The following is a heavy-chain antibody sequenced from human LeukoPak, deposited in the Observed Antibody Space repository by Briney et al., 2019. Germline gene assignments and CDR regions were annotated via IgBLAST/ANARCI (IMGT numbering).Heavy chain of an antibody. CDR1: GFTFSSYW. V-gene: IGHV3-74*01. CDR2: INNDGSSA. CDR3: ARRGTGHGMDV. Sequence: PGGSLRLSCAASGFTFSSYWMHWVRQAPGKGLVWVSRINNDGSSASYVDSVKGRFTISRDNAKNTLFLQMNSLRAEDTAVYYCARRGTGHGMDVWGQGTTVIVSS. J-gene: IGHJ6*02. D-gene: IGHD1-1*01.